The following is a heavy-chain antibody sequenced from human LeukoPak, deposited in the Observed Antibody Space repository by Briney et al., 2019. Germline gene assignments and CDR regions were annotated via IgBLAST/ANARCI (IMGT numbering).Heavy chain of an antibody. Sequence: SETLSLTCTVSGGSISSYYWSWIRQPPGKGLEWIGYIYYSGSTNYNPSLKSRVTISVDTSKNQFSLKLSSVTAADTAVYYCAREPLIAARQRATGGAFDIWGQGTMVTVSS. D-gene: IGHD6-6*01. CDR2: IYYSGST. V-gene: IGHV4-59*12. CDR1: GGSISSYY. J-gene: IGHJ3*02. CDR3: AREPLIAARQRATGGAFDI.